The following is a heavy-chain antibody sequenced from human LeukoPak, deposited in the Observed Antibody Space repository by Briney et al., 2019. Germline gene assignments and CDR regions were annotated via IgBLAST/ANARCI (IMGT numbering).Heavy chain of an antibody. CDR1: GYTFTSYD. CDR3: ARGYCSGGSCYSVENWFDP. V-gene: IGHV1-2*06. J-gene: IGHJ5*02. Sequence: ASVKVSCKASGYTFTSYDINWVRQAPGQGLEWMGRINPSSGGTDYAQKFQGRVTMTRDTSISTAYMELSRLRSDDTAMYYCARGYCSGGSCYSVENWFDPWGQGTLVTVSS. D-gene: IGHD2-15*01. CDR2: INPSSGGT.